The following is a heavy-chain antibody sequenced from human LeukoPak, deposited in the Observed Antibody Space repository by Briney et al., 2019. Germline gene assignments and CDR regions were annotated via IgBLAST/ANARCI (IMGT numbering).Heavy chain of an antibody. CDR2: ISGSGGST. D-gene: IGHD2-15*01. V-gene: IGHV3-23*01. CDR3: AKDLTHCSGGSCQYYYYYYGMDV. Sequence: GGSLRLSCAASGFTFSSYAMSWVRQAPGKGLEWVSAISGSGGSTYYADSVKGRFAISRDNSKNTLYLQMNSLRAEDTAVYYCAKDLTHCSGGSCQYYYYYYGMDVWSQGTTVTVSS. CDR1: GFTFSSYA. J-gene: IGHJ6*02.